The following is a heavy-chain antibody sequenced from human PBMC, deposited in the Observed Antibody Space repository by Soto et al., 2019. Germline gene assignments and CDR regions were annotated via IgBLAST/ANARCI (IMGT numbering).Heavy chain of an antibody. CDR1: GYTFTTYG. Sequence: QVQLVQSGAEVRKPGASVKVSCKASGYTFTTYGISWVRQAPGQGLEWMGWISGYDGHTKYAQKFQGRIIMTTDTSTSTVYMDWRSLRSDDTAVYYCAREGEMPYYYYGLDVWGQGTTVTVSS. V-gene: IGHV1-18*01. CDR2: ISGYDGHT. CDR3: AREGEMPYYYYGLDV. D-gene: IGHD3-16*01. J-gene: IGHJ6*02.